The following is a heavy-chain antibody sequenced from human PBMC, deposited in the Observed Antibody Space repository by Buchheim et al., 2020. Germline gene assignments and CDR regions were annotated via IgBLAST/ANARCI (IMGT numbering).Heavy chain of an antibody. V-gene: IGHV3-30*04. CDR1: GFTFSSYA. CDR2: ISYDGSNK. CDR3: ARVWYYDFWIGMDV. Sequence: QVQLVESGGGVVQPGRSLRLSCAASGFTFSSYAMHWVRQAPGKGLEWVAVISYDGSNKYYADSVKGRFTISRDNSKNTLYLQMNSLRAEDTAVYYCARVWYYDFWIGMDVWGQGTT. D-gene: IGHD3-3*01. J-gene: IGHJ6*02.